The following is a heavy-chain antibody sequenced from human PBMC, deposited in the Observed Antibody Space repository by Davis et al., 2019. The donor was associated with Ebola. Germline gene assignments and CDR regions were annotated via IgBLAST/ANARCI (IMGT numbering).Heavy chain of an antibody. CDR3: ARDPRYCSGGSCYWGFDY. CDR1: GYTFTGYY. V-gene: IGHV1-2*02. CDR2: INPNSGGT. Sequence: ASVKVSCKDSGYTFTGYYMHWVRQAPGQGLEWMGWINPNSGGTNYAQKFQGRVTMTRDTSISTAYMELSRLRSDDTAVYYCARDPRYCSGGSCYWGFDYWGQGTLVTVSS. D-gene: IGHD2-15*01. J-gene: IGHJ4*02.